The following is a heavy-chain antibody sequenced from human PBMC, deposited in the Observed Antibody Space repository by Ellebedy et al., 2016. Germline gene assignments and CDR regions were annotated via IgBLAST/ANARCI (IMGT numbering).Heavy chain of an antibody. CDR3: VTPGGYVGAFDQ. Sequence: LSLTCAASGFTVSNTYMGWVRQAPGKGLEWVSVIYIAGSTYYVDSVKGRFIISRDNSKNTLLLQMNSLRVEDTAVYYCVTPGGYVGAFDQWGQGTLVIVSS. CDR2: IYIAGST. J-gene: IGHJ4*02. CDR1: GFTVSNTY. V-gene: IGHV3-53*01. D-gene: IGHD6-13*01.